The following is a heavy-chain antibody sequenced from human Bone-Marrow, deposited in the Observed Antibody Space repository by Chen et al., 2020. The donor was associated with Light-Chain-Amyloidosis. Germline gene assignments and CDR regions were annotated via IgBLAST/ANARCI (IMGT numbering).Heavy chain of an antibody. V-gene: IGHV3-15*01. CDR3: TTDGRTDY. Sequence: EVNLVESGGGLVKPGGSLRLSCAASGFTFSGAWMSWARQAPGKGLEWLGRIKSDADGGTTDYAAPVQGRFSISRDDSKKTLYLQMSSLKIEDTAMYYCTTDGRTDYWGQGTLVTVSS. J-gene: IGHJ4*02. CDR1: GFTFSGAW. CDR2: IKSDADGGTT.